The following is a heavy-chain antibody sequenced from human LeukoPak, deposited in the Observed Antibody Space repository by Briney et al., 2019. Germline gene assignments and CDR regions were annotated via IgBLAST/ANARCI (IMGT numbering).Heavy chain of an antibody. Sequence: ASVKVSCKASGYTFTGYYMHWVRQAPGQGLEWMGWINPNSGGTNYAQKFQGRVTMTRDTSISTAYMELSRLRSDDTAVYYCARDKERWYYDSSGSLDYWGQGTLVTVSS. V-gene: IGHV1-2*02. J-gene: IGHJ4*02. CDR3: ARDKERWYYDSSGSLDY. CDR1: GYTFTGYY. CDR2: INPNSGGT. D-gene: IGHD3-22*01.